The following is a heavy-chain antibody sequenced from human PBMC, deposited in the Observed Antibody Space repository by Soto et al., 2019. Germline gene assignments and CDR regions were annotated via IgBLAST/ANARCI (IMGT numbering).Heavy chain of an antibody. CDR3: TRLSSSWYYYYYYMDV. V-gene: IGHV4-34*01. CDR2: ITHGGST. Sequence: SETLSLTCAVYGGSFSGYYWSWIRQPPGKGLEWIGEITHGGSTCYNPSLQSRVTISVDTSKNQFSLRLNSVTAADTAVYYCTRLSSSWYYYYYYMDVWGKGTTVTVSS. D-gene: IGHD6-13*01. J-gene: IGHJ6*03. CDR1: GGSFSGYY.